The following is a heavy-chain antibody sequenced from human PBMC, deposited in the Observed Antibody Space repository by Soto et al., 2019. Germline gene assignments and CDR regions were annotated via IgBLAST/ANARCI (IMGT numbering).Heavy chain of an antibody. CDR1: GGTFSSYA. D-gene: IGHD2-15*01. CDR2: IIPIFDTA. V-gene: IGHV1-69*06. CDR3: ARAPGYCSGGSCPNGHYYYGMDV. J-gene: IGHJ6*02. Sequence: GASVKVSCKASGGTFSSYAISWVRQAPGQGLEWMGGIIPIFDTANYAQKFQGRVTITADKSTSTAYMELSSLRSEDTAVYYCARAPGYCSGGSCPNGHYYYGMDVWGQGTTVTVSS.